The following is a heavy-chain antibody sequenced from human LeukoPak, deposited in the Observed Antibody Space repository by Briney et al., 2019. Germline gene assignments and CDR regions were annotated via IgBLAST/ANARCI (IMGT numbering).Heavy chain of an antibody. Sequence: ASVKVSCKASGYTFTSYGISWVQQAPGQGLEWMGWISAYNGNTNYAQKLQGRVTMTTDTSTSTAYMELRSLRSDDTAVYYCARNRWSSSWYALFDFDYWGQGTLVTVSS. V-gene: IGHV1-18*04. CDR3: ARNRWSSSWYALFDFDY. D-gene: IGHD6-13*01. CDR1: GYTFTSYG. J-gene: IGHJ4*02. CDR2: ISAYNGNT.